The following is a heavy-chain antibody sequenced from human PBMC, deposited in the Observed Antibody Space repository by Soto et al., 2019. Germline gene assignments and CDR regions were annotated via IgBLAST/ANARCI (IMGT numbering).Heavy chain of an antibody. V-gene: IGHV1-2*04. Sequence: ASVKVSCKASGYTFTGYYMHWVRQAPGQGLEWMGWINPNSGGTNYAQKFQGWVTMTRDTSISTAYMELSRLRSDDTAVYYCARGRLAAAGTWYYYYGMDVWGQGTTVTVSS. J-gene: IGHJ6*02. CDR2: INPNSGGT. CDR1: GYTFTGYY. D-gene: IGHD6-13*01. CDR3: ARGRLAAAGTWYYYYGMDV.